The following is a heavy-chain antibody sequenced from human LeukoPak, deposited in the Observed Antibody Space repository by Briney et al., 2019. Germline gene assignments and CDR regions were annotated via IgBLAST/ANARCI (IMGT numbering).Heavy chain of an antibody. CDR2: INPNSGGT. CDR1: GYTFTGYY. D-gene: IGHD3-10*01. V-gene: IGHV1-2*02. CDR3: ARANMVRGVGLFFDRNWFDP. J-gene: IGHJ5*02. Sequence: ASVKVSCKASGYTFTGYYMHWVRQAPGQGLEWMGWINPNSGGTKYAQKFQGRVTMTRDTSIRTAYMELSRLRSDDTALYYCARANMVRGVGLFFDRNWFDPWGQGTLVTVSS.